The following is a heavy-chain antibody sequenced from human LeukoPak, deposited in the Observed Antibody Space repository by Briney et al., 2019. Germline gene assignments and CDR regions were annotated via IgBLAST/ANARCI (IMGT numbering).Heavy chain of an antibody. V-gene: IGHV3-48*03. D-gene: IGHD2-2*01. Sequence: GGSLRLSCAASGFTFSSYEMNWVRQAPGKGLEWVLYISSSGSTIYYADSVKGRFTISRDNAKNSLYLQMNSLRAEDTAVYYCASSTKRVFDYWGQGTLVTVSS. CDR1: GFTFSSYE. CDR3: ASSTKRVFDY. J-gene: IGHJ4*02. CDR2: ISSSGSTI.